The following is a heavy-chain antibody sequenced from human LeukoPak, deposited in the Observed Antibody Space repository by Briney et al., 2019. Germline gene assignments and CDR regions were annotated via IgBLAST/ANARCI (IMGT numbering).Heavy chain of an antibody. CDR3: ARVSYDCYFLGS. J-gene: IGHJ5*02. CDR2: IYFTGST. D-gene: IGHD3-16*01. Sequence: PSETLSLTCTVSGGSISSGDYYWSWIRQSAGKGLEWVGRIYFTGSTNYNPSLKSRVTISLNTSKNQYSLNLNSVTAADTAVYYCARVSYDCYFLGSWGQGTLVSVSS. V-gene: IGHV4-61*02. CDR1: GGSISSGDYY.